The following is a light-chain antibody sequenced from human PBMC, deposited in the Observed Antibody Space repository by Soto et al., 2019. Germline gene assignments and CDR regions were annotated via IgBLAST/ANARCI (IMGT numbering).Light chain of an antibody. CDR1: QSVSSSY. CDR3: QQYGSSPPLT. V-gene: IGKV3-20*01. CDR2: GAS. Sequence: EIVLTQSPGTLSLSPGERALLSCRASQSVSSSYLAWYQQKPGQAPRLLIYGASSRATGIPDRFSGSGSGTDFTLTISRLEPEDFAVYYCQQYGSSPPLTFGGGTKVDI. J-gene: IGKJ4*01.